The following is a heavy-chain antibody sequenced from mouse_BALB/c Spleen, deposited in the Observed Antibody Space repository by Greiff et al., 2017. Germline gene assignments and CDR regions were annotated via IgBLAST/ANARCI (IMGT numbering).Heavy chain of an antibody. CDR1: GYTFTSYW. D-gene: IGHD1-1*01. Sequence: QVQLQQPGAELVKPGASVKMSCKASGYTFTSYWMHWVKQRPGQGLEWIGVIDPSDSYPSYNQKFKGKATLTVDTSSSTAYMQLSSLTSEDSAVYYCTRAQPYGSSSWFADWGQGTLVTVSA. V-gene: IGHV1S127*01. CDR2: IDPSDSYP. CDR3: TRAQPYGSSSWFAD. J-gene: IGHJ3*01.